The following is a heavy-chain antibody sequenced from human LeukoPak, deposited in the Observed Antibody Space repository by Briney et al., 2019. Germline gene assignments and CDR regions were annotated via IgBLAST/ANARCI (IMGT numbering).Heavy chain of an antibody. Sequence: PGGSLRLSCAASGFTFSSYWMHWVRQAPGKGLLWVSRVRSDGSSTYYAESVKGRFTISRDNAKNTLYLQMNSLRAEDTAVYYCARGGYCDSSDLFDSWGQGTLVTVSS. CDR2: VRSDGSST. D-gene: IGHD3-22*01. CDR1: GFTFSSYW. CDR3: ARGGYCDSSDLFDS. J-gene: IGHJ4*02. V-gene: IGHV3-74*01.